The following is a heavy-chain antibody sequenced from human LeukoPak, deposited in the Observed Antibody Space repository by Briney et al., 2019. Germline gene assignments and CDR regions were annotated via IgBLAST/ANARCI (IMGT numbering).Heavy chain of an antibody. Sequence: ASVKVSCKASGYTFTGYYMHWVRQAPGQGLEWMGWINPNSGGTNYAQKFQGRVTMTRDTAISTAYMEPSRLRSDDTAVVYCARDRRVYYDSSGYSWWSFDYWGQGTLVTVSS. CDR2: INPNSGGT. D-gene: IGHD3-22*01. CDR3: ARDRRVYYDSSGYSWWSFDY. J-gene: IGHJ4*02. V-gene: IGHV1-2*02. CDR1: GYTFTGYY.